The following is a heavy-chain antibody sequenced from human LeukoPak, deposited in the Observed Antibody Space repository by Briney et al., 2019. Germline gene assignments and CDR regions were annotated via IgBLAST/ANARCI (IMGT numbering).Heavy chain of an antibody. D-gene: IGHD1-26*01. CDR2: IKEDGSET. Sequence: GGSLRLSCSASGFTLSHYWMTWVRQAPGKGLEWVASIKEDGSETSYVDSVKGRFTISRDNAKNSVYLQMNSLGGEDTAVYYCVRSGSYTFDLWGQGILVTVSS. V-gene: IGHV3-7*01. CDR3: VRSGSYTFDL. CDR1: GFTLSHYW. J-gene: IGHJ5*02.